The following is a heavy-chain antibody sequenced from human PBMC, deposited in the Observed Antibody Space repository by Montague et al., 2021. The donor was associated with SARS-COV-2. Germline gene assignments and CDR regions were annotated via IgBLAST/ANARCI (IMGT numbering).Heavy chain of an antibody. CDR3: ARDSFWSGYYTDYYGMDV. Sequence: SLRLSCAASGFTFSSYWMSWVRQAPGKGLEWVANIKHDGSEKYYVDSVKGRFTISRDNAKNSLYLQMNSLRAEDTAVYYCARDSFWSGYYTDYYGMDVWGQGTTVTVSS. D-gene: IGHD3-3*01. CDR1: GFTFSSYW. CDR2: IKHDGSEK. J-gene: IGHJ6*02. V-gene: IGHV3-7*01.